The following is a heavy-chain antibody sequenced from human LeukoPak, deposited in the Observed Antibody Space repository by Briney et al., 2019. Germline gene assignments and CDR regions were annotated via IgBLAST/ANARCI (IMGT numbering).Heavy chain of an antibody. CDR1: GGSLSGYY. Sequence: LETLSLTCAVYGGSLSGYYWSWIRQPPGKGLEWIGEINHSGSTNYNPSLKSRVTISVDTSKNQFSLKLSSVTAADTAVYYCAKEAPTDYAFDIWGQGTMVTVS. D-gene: IGHD3/OR15-3a*01. J-gene: IGHJ3*02. CDR2: INHSGST. CDR3: AKEAPTDYAFDI. V-gene: IGHV4-34*01.